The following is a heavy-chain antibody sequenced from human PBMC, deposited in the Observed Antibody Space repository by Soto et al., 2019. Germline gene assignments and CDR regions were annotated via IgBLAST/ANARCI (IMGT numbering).Heavy chain of an antibody. V-gene: IGHV2-5*01. Sequence: SGPTLVNPTQTRTLTCSFSGFSLSTSGVGVGWIRQSPGKALEWLALIYWSGDEHYRPSLKSRLSIIKDTSKNHVVLIMTDMDPVDTATYYCARGLATLPVFAFDIWGQGTMVTVS. CDR2: IYWSGDE. D-gene: IGHD6-6*01. CDR3: ARGLATLPVFAFDI. J-gene: IGHJ3*02. CDR1: GFSLSTSGVG.